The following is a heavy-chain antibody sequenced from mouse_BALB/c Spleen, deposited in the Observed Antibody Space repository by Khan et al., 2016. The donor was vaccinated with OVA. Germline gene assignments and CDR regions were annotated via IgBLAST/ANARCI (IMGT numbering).Heavy chain of an antibody. V-gene: IGHV1S41*01. CDR2: IAPGSGST. Sequence: DLVKPGASVKLSCKASGYTFTSYWINWIKQRPGQGLEWIGRIAPGSGSTYYNEMFKGKATLTVDTSSSTAYIQLSSLSSEDSAVYFCARENYYGSTCYAMDDWGQGTSVTVSS. CDR1: GYTFTSYW. J-gene: IGHJ4*01. D-gene: IGHD1-1*01. CDR3: ARENYYGSTCYAMDD.